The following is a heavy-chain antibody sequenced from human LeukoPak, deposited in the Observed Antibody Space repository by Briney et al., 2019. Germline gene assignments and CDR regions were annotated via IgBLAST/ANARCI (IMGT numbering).Heavy chain of an antibody. CDR3: ARDPTLWFGTFDY. J-gene: IGHJ4*02. CDR2: ISYDGSNK. D-gene: IGHD3-10*01. V-gene: IGHV3-30-3*01. Sequence: GGSLRLSCAASGFTFSGYAMHWVRQAPGKGLEWVAVISYDGSNKYYADSVKGRFTISRDNSKNTLYLQMNSLRAEDTAVYYCARDPTLWFGTFDYWGQGTLVTVSS. CDR1: GFTFSGYA.